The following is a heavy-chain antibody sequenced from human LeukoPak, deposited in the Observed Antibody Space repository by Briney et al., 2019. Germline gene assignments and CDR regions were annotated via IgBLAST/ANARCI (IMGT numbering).Heavy chain of an antibody. CDR1: GFSFSSLW. J-gene: IGHJ4*02. Sequence: GGSLRLSCAASGFSFSSLWMHWVRQAPGEGLVWVSRINSDGRSTSYADSVKGRFTISRDNAKNTLYLQMDSLRDDDTAVYYCARGPGSSFYYTLGDWGQGTLVTVSS. D-gene: IGHD3-3*01. V-gene: IGHV3-74*01. CDR3: ARGPGSSFYYTLGD. CDR2: INSDGRST.